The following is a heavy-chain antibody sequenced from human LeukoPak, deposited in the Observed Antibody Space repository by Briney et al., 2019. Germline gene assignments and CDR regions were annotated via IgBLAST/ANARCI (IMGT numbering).Heavy chain of an antibody. Sequence: SETLSLTCTVSGGSISPYYWSWIRQPPGKGLEWIGYIYYSGTTNYNPSLKSRVTISVDTSKNQFSLKLSSVTAADTAVYYCARETAHYYDTSRGWFDPWGQGTLVTVCS. CDR1: GGSISPYY. V-gene: IGHV4-59*01. CDR2: IYYSGTT. D-gene: IGHD3-22*01. CDR3: ARETAHYYDTSRGWFDP. J-gene: IGHJ5*02.